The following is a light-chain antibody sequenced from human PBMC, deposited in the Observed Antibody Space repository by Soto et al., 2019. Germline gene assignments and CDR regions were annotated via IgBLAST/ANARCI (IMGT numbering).Light chain of an antibody. Sequence: QSALTQPASVSGSPGQSITISCTGTSSYVGGYNYVSWYQQHPGKAPKLMIYEVSNRPSGVSNRFSGSKSGNTASLTISGLQAEDEADYYCRSYITTSTRVFGTGTKLTVL. J-gene: IGLJ1*01. CDR2: EVS. CDR1: SSYVGGYNY. V-gene: IGLV2-14*01. CDR3: RSYITTSTRV.